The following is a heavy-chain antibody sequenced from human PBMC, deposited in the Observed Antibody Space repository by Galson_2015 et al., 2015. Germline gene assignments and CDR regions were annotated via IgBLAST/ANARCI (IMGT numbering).Heavy chain of an antibody. V-gene: IGHV3-49*03. CDR2: IRSKAYGGTT. J-gene: IGHJ6*02. Sequence: SLRLSCAASGFTFGDYAMSWFRQAPGKGLEWVGFIRSKAYGGTTEYAASVKGRFTISRDDSKSIACLQMNSLKTEDTAVYYCTSAYYYDSSGYYYRHYYYGMHVWGQGTTVTVSS. CDR1: GFTFGDYA. CDR3: TSAYYYDSSGYYYRHYYYGMHV. D-gene: IGHD3-22*01.